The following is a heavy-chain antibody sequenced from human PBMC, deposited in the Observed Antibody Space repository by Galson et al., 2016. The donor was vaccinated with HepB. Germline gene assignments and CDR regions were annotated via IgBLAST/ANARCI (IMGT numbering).Heavy chain of an antibody. Sequence: SLRLSCAASGFSFEDYAMHWVRQAPGKGLEWVSGISRNSGSTGYADSVKGRFIISRDNAKNSLYLQMSSLRGEDTALYFCAKDMSGGNYLDAFDMWGQGTRVTVSS. CDR2: ISRNSGST. D-gene: IGHD1-26*01. CDR1: GFSFEDYA. J-gene: IGHJ3*02. V-gene: IGHV3-9*01. CDR3: AKDMSGGNYLDAFDM.